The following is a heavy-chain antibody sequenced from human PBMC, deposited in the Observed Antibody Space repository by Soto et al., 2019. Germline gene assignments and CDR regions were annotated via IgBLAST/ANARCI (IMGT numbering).Heavy chain of an antibody. CDR3: ARNRAMDTTPWYYGMDV. V-gene: IGHV5-51*01. Sequence: GESLKISCKGSGYSFTSYWIGWVRQMPGKGLEWMGIIYPGDSDTRYSPSFQGQVTISADKSISTAYLQWSSLKASDTAMYYCARNRAMDTTPWYYGMDVWGQGTTVTVSS. J-gene: IGHJ6*02. CDR2: IYPGDSDT. D-gene: IGHD5-18*01. CDR1: GYSFTSYW.